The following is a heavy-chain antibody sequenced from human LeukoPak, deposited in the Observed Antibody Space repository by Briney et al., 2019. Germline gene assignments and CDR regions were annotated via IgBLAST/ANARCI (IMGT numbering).Heavy chain of an antibody. J-gene: IGHJ4*02. Sequence: SDTLSLTCTVSGGSISSYYCSWIRQPAGKGLEWIGRIYTSGSTNYNPSLKSRVTMSVDTSKNQFSLKLSSVTVVDTAVYYCARDYSSGWYGYWGQGTLVTVSS. CDR1: GGSISSYY. CDR2: IYTSGST. V-gene: IGHV4-4*07. D-gene: IGHD6-19*01. CDR3: ARDYSSGWYGY.